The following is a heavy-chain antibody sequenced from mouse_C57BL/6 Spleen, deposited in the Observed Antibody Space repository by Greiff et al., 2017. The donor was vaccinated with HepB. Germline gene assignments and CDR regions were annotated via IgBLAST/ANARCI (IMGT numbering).Heavy chain of an antibody. CDR3: AGITTVIDY. Sequence: VQVVESGPELVKPGASVKISCKASGYAFSSSWMNWVKQRPGKGLEWIGRIYPGDGDTNYNGKFKGKATLTADKSSSTAYMQLSSLTSEDSAVYFCAGITTVIDYWGQGTTLTVSS. CDR1: GYAFSSSW. J-gene: IGHJ2*01. D-gene: IGHD1-1*01. V-gene: IGHV1-82*01. CDR2: IYPGDGDT.